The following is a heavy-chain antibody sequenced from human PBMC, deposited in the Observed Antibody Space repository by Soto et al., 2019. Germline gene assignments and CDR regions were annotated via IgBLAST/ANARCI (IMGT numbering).Heavy chain of an antibody. V-gene: IGHV6-1*01. J-gene: IGHJ5*02. CDR1: GDSVSSNSAA. Sequence: SQTLSLTCAISGDSVSSNSAAWNWIRQSPSRGLEWLGRTYYRSKWYNDYAVSVKSRITINPDTSKNQFSLQLNSVTPEDTAVYYCARDRVAFEYYYDSSGYYPHWFDPWGQGTLVTVSS. CDR3: ARDRVAFEYYYDSSGYYPHWFDP. D-gene: IGHD3-22*01. CDR2: TYYRSKWYN.